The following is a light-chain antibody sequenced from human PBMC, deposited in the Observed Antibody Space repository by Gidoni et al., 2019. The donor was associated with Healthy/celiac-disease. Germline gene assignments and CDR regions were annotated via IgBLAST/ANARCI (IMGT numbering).Light chain of an antibody. CDR3: QQRSNWPELT. CDR1: QSVSSY. J-gene: IGKJ4*01. Sequence: PATLSLSPGERATLSSRASQSVSSYLAWYQQKPGQAPRLLIYDASNRATGIPARFSGSGSGTDFTLTISSLEPEDFAVYYCQQRSNWPELTFGGGTKVEIK. CDR2: DAS. V-gene: IGKV3-11*01.